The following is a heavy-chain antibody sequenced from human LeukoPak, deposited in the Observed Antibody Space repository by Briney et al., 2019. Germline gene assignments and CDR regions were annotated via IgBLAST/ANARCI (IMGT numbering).Heavy chain of an antibody. V-gene: IGHV1-46*01. CDR1: GYSFTSHY. CDR2: INPSGSST. CDR3: ARATGAEYYYDSSGLDY. J-gene: IGHJ4*02. D-gene: IGHD3-22*01. Sequence: ASVKVSCKASGYSFTSHYMHWVRQAPGQGLEWLGLINPSGSSTLYAQKFQGRVTMTRDMSTTTDYMELSSLRSEDTAVYYCARATGAEYYYDSSGLDYWGQGTLVTVSS.